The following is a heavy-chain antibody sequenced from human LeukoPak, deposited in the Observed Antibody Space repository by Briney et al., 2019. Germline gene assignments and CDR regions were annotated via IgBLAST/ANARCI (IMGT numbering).Heavy chain of an antibody. CDR1: GYSISSGYY. CDR2: IYHGGSS. D-gene: IGHD4-17*01. Sequence: SETLSLTCTVSGYSISSGYYWGWIRQPPGKGLEWIGSIYHGGSSYYNPSLKSRVIMPVDTSKNQFSLKLSSVVAADTAVYYCARGSVYGDNGRGDFDIWGQGTMVTVSS. J-gene: IGHJ3*02. V-gene: IGHV4-38-2*02. CDR3: ARGSVYGDNGRGDFDI.